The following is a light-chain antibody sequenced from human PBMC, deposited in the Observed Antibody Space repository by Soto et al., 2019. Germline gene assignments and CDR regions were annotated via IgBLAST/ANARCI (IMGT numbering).Light chain of an antibody. CDR3: SSYTTSTNYV. V-gene: IGLV2-14*01. CDR2: EVS. Sequence: QSVLTQPASVSGSPGQSITISCTGTSSDVGTYNYVSWYQQLPGKAPKLMIYEVSNRPSGVSNRFSGSKSGNTASLTISGLQAEDEADYYCSSYTTSTNYVFGGGTKVTVL. CDR1: SSDVGTYNY. J-gene: IGLJ1*01.